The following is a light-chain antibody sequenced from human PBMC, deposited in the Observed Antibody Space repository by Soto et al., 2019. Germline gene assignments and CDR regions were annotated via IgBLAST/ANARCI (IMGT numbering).Light chain of an antibody. CDR3: QQYNNWPLT. Sequence: ETLMTQSPATLSVSPGERATLSCRASQSVGSNLAWYQQKPGQAPRLLISGASARATGIPARFSGSGSGTDFTLTVSSLQSEDFAIYYCQQYNNWPLTFGGGTTVEIK. V-gene: IGKV3-15*01. J-gene: IGKJ4*01. CDR2: GAS. CDR1: QSVGSN.